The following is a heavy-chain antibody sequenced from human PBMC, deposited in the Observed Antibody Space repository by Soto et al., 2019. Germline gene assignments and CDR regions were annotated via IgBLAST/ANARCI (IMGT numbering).Heavy chain of an antibody. CDR1: GCVYSDCA. J-gene: IGHJ3*02. CDR2: IKDKGNNYAI. CDR3: TRHRIIWANHMTAAVSNDGFDI. V-gene: IGHV3-73*01. D-gene: IGHD2-21*02. Sequence: QHGCSLRLCGVASGCVYSDCAINWVRQSSGKGLEWVGRIKDKGNNYAIAYAASVTGRFTVSRDDSKNTAYLQINSLKIEDTAIYFCTRHRIIWANHMTAAVSNDGFDIWGQGTMVTVS.